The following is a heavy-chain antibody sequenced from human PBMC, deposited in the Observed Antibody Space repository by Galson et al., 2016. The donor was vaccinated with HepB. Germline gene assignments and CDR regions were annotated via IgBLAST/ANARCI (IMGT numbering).Heavy chain of an antibody. CDR2: ISAYHGKT. V-gene: IGHV1-18*01. CDR1: GYTFIAYS. J-gene: IGHJ2*01. Sequence: SVKVSCKASGYTFIAYSISWVRQAPGQGLEWLGWISAYHGKTKYAQKFEGRVAMTRDTSTTTAYMELSGLGSDDTAVYYCARVPGDFVWYFDLWGRGTLITVSS. D-gene: IGHD4-17*01. CDR3: ARVPGDFVWYFDL.